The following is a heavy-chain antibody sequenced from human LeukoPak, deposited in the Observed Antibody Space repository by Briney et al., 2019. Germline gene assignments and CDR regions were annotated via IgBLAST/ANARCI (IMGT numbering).Heavy chain of an antibody. J-gene: IGHJ4*02. D-gene: IGHD1-26*01. V-gene: IGHV1-18*01. CDR2: ISAYNGNT. Sequence: ASVKVSCKASGYTFTSYGISWVRQAPGQGLEWMGWISAYNGNTNSAQRLQGRVTMTTDTSTSTAYMELRSLRSDDTAVYYCARSLVGATTGDYWGQGTLSPSPQ. CDR1: GYTFTSYG. CDR3: ARSLVGATTGDY.